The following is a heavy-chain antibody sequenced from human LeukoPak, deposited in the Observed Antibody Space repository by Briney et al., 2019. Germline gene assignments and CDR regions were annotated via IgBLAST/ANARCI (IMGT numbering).Heavy chain of an antibody. J-gene: IGHJ4*02. D-gene: IGHD6-19*01. CDR2: ISYDGSNK. CDR1: GFTFSSYG. V-gene: IGHV3-30*18. CDR3: AKKASWSSGWVDY. Sequence: GGSLRLSCAASGFTFSSYGMHWVRQAPGKGLEWVAVISYDGSNKYYADSVKGRFTISRDNSKNTLYLQMNSLRAEDTAVYYCAKKASWSSGWVDYWGQGTLATVSS.